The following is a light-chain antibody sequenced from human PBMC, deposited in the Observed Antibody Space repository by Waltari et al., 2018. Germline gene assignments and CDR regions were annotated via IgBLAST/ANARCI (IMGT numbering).Light chain of an antibody. Sequence: QTVVTQAPSVTVSPGGTVTLTCSSTTGAVTSPAFPNWIQQKPGQTPRPLIHSTSNRQSWAPARFSGSLLGGKAALTVSGVQPEDEADYYCLLYFRGAQLWIFGGGTKLTVL. CDR1: TGAVTSPAF. V-gene: IGLV7-43*01. CDR3: LLYFRGAQLWI. J-gene: IGLJ3*02. CDR2: STS.